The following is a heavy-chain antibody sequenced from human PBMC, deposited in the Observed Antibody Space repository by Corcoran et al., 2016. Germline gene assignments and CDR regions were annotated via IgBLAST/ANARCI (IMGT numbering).Heavy chain of an antibody. CDR1: GFSLSTSGMC. J-gene: IGHJ4*02. D-gene: IGHD1-26*01. CDR2: IDWDDDK. V-gene: IGHV2-70*01. CDR3: TRMVGATTAYYFDY. Sequence: QVTLRESGPALVKPTQTLTLTCTFSGFSLSTSGMCVSWIRQPPGKALEWLALIDWDDDKYYSTSLKTRPTISKDTSKNQVVRTMTNMDPVDTATYYCTRMVGATTAYYFDYWGQGTLVTVSS.